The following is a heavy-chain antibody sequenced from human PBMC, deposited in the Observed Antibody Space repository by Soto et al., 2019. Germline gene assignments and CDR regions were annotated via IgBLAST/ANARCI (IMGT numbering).Heavy chain of an antibody. CDR3: ARYQPYSTGYYFFEH. V-gene: IGHV1-18*01. CDR2: ISGHNGHN. D-gene: IGHD6-19*01. Sequence: QVQLVQSGAEVKKPGASVKVSCKTSGYNFTTYGVSWVRQAPGQELEWMGWISGHNGHNNYAQTVQGRVTITTDTSTTTAYIALRSLRSDDTSVYYSARYQPYSTGYYFFEHWGQGTLAIVTS. CDR1: GYNFTTYG. J-gene: IGHJ4*02.